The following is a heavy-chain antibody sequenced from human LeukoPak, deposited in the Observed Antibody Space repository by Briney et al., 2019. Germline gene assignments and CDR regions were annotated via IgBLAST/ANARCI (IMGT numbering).Heavy chain of an antibody. Sequence: SVKVSCKASGGTFSSYAISWVRQAPGQGLEWMGGIIPIFGTANYAQKFQGRVTITTDESTSTAYMELRSLRSDDTAVYYCARGPWGATARGNYYMDVWGKGTTVTVSS. CDR2: IIPIFGTA. CDR1: GGTFSSYA. D-gene: IGHD1-26*01. CDR3: ARGPWGATARGNYYMDV. V-gene: IGHV1-69*05. J-gene: IGHJ6*03.